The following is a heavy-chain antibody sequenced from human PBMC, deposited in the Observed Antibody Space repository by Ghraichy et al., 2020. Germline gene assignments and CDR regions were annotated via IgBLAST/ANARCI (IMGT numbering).Heavy chain of an antibody. D-gene: IGHD3-3*01. CDR3: ARSYGYYDFWSGSHSDAFDI. V-gene: IGHV2-70*01. J-gene: IGHJ3*02. CDR1: GFSLSTSGMC. Sequence: SGPTLVKPTQTLTLTCTFSGFSLSTSGMCVSWIRQPPGKALEWLALIDWDDDKYYSTSLKTRLTISKDTSKNQVVLTMTNMDPVDTATYYCARSYGYYDFWSGSHSDAFDIWGQGTMVTVSS. CDR2: IDWDDDK.